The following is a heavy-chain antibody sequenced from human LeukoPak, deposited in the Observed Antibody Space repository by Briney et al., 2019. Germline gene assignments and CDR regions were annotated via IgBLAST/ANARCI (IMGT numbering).Heavy chain of an antibody. CDR1: GFTFRSYE. J-gene: IGHJ4*02. CDR2: ISDSGTTI. V-gene: IGHV3-48*03. CDR3: ARDWLRLGY. Sequence: GGSLRLSCAASGFTFRSYEMNWVRQAPGKGLEWISYISDSGTTIYYADSVKGRFTISRDNAGDSLYLRMNSLRAEDTAVYYCARDWLRLGYWGQGTLVTVSS. D-gene: IGHD5-12*01.